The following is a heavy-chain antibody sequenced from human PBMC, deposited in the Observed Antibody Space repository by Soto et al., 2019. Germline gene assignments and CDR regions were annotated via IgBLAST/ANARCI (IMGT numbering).Heavy chain of an antibody. Sequence: SETLSLTCTVSGGSMSRYYFTWIRQPPGKELEWIGYIYYSGNTKYNPSLKSRVTMSVDTSRSQFSLKLDSVTAADTAVYFCARRYGSCFDYWGQGTLVTV. CDR1: GGSMSRYY. D-gene: IGHD5-18*01. CDR2: IYYSGNT. V-gene: IGHV4-59*01. CDR3: ARRYGSCFDY. J-gene: IGHJ4*02.